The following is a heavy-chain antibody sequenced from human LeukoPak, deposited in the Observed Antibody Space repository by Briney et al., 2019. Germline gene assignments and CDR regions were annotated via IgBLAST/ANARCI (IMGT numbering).Heavy chain of an antibody. J-gene: IGHJ6*02. Sequence: MGIIHPSGRSTSYAQKFQGRVTMTRDTSTSTVYMELSSLRSEDTAVYYCARDGTAHGMDVWGQGTTVTVSS. CDR2: IHPSGRST. V-gene: IGHV1-46*01. D-gene: IGHD5-18*01. CDR3: ARDGTAHGMDV.